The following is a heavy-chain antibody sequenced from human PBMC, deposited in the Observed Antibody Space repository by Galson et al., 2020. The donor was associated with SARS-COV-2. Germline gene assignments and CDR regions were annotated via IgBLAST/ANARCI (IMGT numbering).Heavy chain of an antibody. J-gene: IGHJ4*02. CDR3: TTDLGGRRWLPLWFDY. V-gene: IGHV3-15*01. CDR2: IKSKTDGGTT. CDR1: GFTFSNAW. Sequence: GGSLRLSCAASGFTFSNAWMSWVRQAPGKGLEWVGRIKSKTDGGTTDYAAPVKGRFTISRDDSKNTLYLQMNSLKTEDTAVYYCTTDLGGRRWLPLWFDYWGQGTLVTVSS. D-gene: IGHD5-12*01.